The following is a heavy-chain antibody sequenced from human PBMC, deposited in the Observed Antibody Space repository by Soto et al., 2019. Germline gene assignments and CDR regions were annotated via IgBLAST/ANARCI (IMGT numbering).Heavy chain of an antibody. Sequence: QVQLQESGPGLVKPSETLFLTCTVSAGSISNYYWTWIRQPPGKGLEWIGYIYYTGNTNYNPSLKGRVTISVDTSKNQFSLNLSSVTDADTAVYYCTRVAAGGLFDSWGQGTLVTVSS. V-gene: IGHV4-59*01. CDR1: AGSISNYY. J-gene: IGHJ4*02. D-gene: IGHD2-15*01. CDR2: IYYTGNT. CDR3: TRVAAGGLFDS.